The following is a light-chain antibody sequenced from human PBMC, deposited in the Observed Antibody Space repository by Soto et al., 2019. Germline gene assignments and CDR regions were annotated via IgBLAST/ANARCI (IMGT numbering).Light chain of an antibody. CDR2: ASS. V-gene: IGKV1-39*01. CDR3: QQSYSTPIT. J-gene: IGKJ5*01. Sequence: DFQMTQSPSSLSASVGDRVTTTCRASQNIKNYLNWYQQKPGKAPKLLICASSSLQSGVPSRFSGSGSGADFILTISSLQSEDFATYYGQQSYSTPITFGQGTRLEIK. CDR1: QNIKNY.